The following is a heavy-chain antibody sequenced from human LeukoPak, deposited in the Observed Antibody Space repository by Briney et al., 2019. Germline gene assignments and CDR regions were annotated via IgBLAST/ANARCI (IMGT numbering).Heavy chain of an antibody. CDR2: IIPILGIA. CDR1: GGTFSSYA. CDR3: ARAELYGSGKCLDY. V-gene: IGHV1-69*04. J-gene: IGHJ4*02. D-gene: IGHD3-10*01. Sequence: SVKVSCKASGGTFSSYAISWVRQAPGQGLEWMGRIIPILGIANYAQKFQGRVTITADKSTSTAYMELSSLRSEDTAVYYCARAELYGSGKCLDYWGQGTLVTVSS.